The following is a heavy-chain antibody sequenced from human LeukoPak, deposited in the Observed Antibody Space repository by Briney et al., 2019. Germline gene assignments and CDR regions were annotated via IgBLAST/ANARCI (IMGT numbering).Heavy chain of an antibody. CDR1: GGSISSSNW. J-gene: IGHJ6*03. Sequence: SETLSLTCAVSGGSISSSNWWNWVRQPPGKGLEWIGEFYHSGTTNYNPSLKSRVTISLDKSKNHFSLHLRSVTAADTAVYYCATTLPNYDFLIDDRSPDYYYYYIDVWGKGTTVTVSS. D-gene: IGHD3-3*01. CDR3: ATTLPNYDFLIDDRSPDYYYYYIDV. V-gene: IGHV4-4*02. CDR2: FYHSGTT.